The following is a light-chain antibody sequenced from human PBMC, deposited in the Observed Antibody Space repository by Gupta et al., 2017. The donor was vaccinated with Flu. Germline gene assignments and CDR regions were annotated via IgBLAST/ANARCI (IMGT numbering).Light chain of an antibody. Sequence: EIVLTQFPGTLSLSPGERATLSCRASQSVTSTYLAWYQQKPGQAPRLLIYGVSSRVTGIPDRFNGSGSGTDCTLTISRLEHEEFAVYYCQQYGKANPRLTFGGGTKVEIK. CDR3: QQYGKANPRLT. V-gene: IGKV3-20*01. CDR2: GVS. J-gene: IGKJ4*01. CDR1: QSVTSTY.